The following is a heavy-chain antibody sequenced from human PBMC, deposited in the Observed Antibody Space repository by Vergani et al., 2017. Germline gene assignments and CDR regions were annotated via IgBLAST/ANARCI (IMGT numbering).Heavy chain of an antibody. CDR3: ASSPGYSSSWYYFDY. Sequence: EVDLVESGGGLAQPGGSLRLSCEASGITFWKFGMHWVRQGPGKGLEWVSGISWNSGAVDYADSVRGRFTISRDNAKNSLFLEMNSLRFEDTAVYYCASSPGYSSSWYYFDYWGQGTLVTVSS. D-gene: IGHD6-13*01. V-gene: IGHV3-9*01. CDR2: ISWNSGAV. CDR1: GITFWKFG. J-gene: IGHJ4*02.